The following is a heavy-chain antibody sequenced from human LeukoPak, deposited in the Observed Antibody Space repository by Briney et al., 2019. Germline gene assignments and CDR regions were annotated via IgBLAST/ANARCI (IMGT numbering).Heavy chain of an antibody. V-gene: IGHV3-64*01. J-gene: IGHJ4*02. CDR2: ITSNGGSA. CDR3: AREYCDSTTCYKTIDY. Sequence: PGGSLRLSXAASGFTFSIYAMHWVRQAPGKGLEYVSAITSNGGSAYYANSVKGRFTISRDNSKNTLYLQMGSLRAEDMAVYYCAREYCDSTTCYKTIDYWGQGTLVTVSS. CDR1: GFTFSIYA. D-gene: IGHD2-2*02.